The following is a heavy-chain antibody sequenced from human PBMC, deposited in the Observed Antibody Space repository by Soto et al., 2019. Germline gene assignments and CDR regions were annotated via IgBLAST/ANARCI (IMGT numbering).Heavy chain of an antibody. CDR2: IKQDGSEK. V-gene: IGHV3-7*05. CDR1: GFTFSSYW. J-gene: IGHJ6*02. CDR3: ARIHDCSSTSCYVYYYYYGMDV. D-gene: IGHD2-2*01. Sequence: GGSLRLSCAASGFTFSSYWMSWVRQAPGKGLEWVANIKQDGSEKYYVDSVKGRFTISRDNAKNSLYLQMNSLRAEDTAVYYCARIHDCSSTSCYVYYYYYGMDVWGQGTTVTVSS.